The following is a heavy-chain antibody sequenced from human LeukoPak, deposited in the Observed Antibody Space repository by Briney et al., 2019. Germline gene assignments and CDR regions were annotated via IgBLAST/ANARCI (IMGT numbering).Heavy chain of an antibody. CDR2: IWYDGSNK. D-gene: IGHD6-13*01. CDR1: GFTFSSYG. Sequence: GRSLRLSCAASGFTFSSYGMHWVRQAPGKGLEWVAVIWYDGSNKYYADSVKGRFTISRDNSKNTLYLQMNSLRAEDTAVYYCAKDLQGYSSSWYDYWGQGTLVTVSS. V-gene: IGHV3-33*06. CDR3: AKDLQGYSSSWYDY. J-gene: IGHJ4*02.